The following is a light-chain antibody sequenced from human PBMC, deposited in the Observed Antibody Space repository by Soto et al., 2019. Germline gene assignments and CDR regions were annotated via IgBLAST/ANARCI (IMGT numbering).Light chain of an antibody. V-gene: IGLV2-14*03. CDR3: SSYTSSSARV. CDR2: DVS. Sequence: QSALTQPASVSGSPGQSITISCTGTSSDIDGYNYVSWYQQHPGKAPKLMIYDVSYRPSGVSNRFSGSKSGNTASLTISGLQAEDEADYYCSSYTSSSARVFGGGTQLTVL. CDR1: SSDIDGYNY. J-gene: IGLJ2*01.